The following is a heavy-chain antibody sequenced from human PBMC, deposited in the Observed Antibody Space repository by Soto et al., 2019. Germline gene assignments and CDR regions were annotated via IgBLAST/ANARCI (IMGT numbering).Heavy chain of an antibody. CDR1: GGSISSYY. J-gene: IGHJ4*02. D-gene: IGHD6-13*01. Sequence: SETLSLTCTVSGGSISSYYWSWIRQPPGKGLEWIGYIYYSGSTNYTPSLKSRVTISVDTSKNQFSLKLSSVTAADTAVYYCARHKSLAAPLKYWGQGTLVTVSS. CDR3: ARHKSLAAPLKY. V-gene: IGHV4-59*01. CDR2: IYYSGST.